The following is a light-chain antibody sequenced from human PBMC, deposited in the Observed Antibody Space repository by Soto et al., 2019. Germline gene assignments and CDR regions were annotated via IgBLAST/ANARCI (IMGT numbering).Light chain of an antibody. CDR3: QKRDTHPLT. Sequence: SHLTQTPSFLSASVGDRVTITCRSSQGISNYLAWYQQKPGKAPKLLIYAASTLQSGVPSRFSGSGSGTEFTLTISSLQPEDFASYYCQKRDTHPLTFGQGTLLEIK. CDR2: AAS. V-gene: IGKV1-9*01. J-gene: IGKJ5*01. CDR1: QGISNY.